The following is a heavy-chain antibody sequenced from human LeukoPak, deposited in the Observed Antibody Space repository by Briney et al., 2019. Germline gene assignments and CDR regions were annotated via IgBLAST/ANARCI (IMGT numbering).Heavy chain of an antibody. CDR2: IIPIFGTA. CDR1: GGTFSSYG. D-gene: IGHD6-19*01. V-gene: IGHV1-69*01. Sequence: GSSVKVSCKASGGTFSSYGISWVRQAPGQGLEWMGGIIPIFGTANYAQKFQGRVTITADESTSTAYMELSSLRSEDTAVYYCARVALDSSGWYQGAFDIWGQGTMVTVSS. CDR3: ARVALDSSGWYQGAFDI. J-gene: IGHJ3*02.